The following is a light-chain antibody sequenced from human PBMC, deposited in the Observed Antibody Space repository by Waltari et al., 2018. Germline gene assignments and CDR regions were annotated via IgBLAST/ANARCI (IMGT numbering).Light chain of an antibody. CDR1: SSDVGGYNY. CDR3: SSYTSSSTLV. Sequence: QSALTQPASVSGSPGQSITISCTGTSSDVGGYNYFSCYQQHPGKASKHMIYDVSNRPSGVSNRFSGSKSGNTASLTISGLQAEDEADYYCSSYTSSSTLVFGGGTKLTVL. V-gene: IGLV2-14*03. CDR2: DVS. J-gene: IGLJ2*01.